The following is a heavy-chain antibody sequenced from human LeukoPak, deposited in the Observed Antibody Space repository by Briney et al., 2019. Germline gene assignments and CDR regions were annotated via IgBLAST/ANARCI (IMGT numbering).Heavy chain of an antibody. D-gene: IGHD3-22*01. J-gene: IGHJ3*02. CDR1: GGSISSGSYY. Sequence: SETLSLTCTVSGGSISSGSYYWSWIRQPPGKGLEWIGSIYYSGSTNYNPSLKSRVTISVDTSKNQFSLKLSSVTAADTAVYYCARCFISPLGGYYYSDAFDIWGQGTMVTVSS. CDR2: IYYSGST. V-gene: IGHV4-39*07. CDR3: ARCFISPLGGYYYSDAFDI.